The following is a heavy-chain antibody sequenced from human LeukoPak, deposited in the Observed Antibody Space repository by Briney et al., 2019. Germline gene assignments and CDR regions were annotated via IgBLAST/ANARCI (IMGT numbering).Heavy chain of an antibody. CDR1: GGSISSGDYY. V-gene: IGHV4-30-4*08. CDR3: AREGSSRSAFDI. Sequence: SQTLSLTCTVSGGSISSGDYYWSWIRQPPGKGLEWIGYIYYSGSTYYNPSLKSRVTISVDTSKNQFSLKQSSVTAADTAVYYCAREGSSRSAFDIWGQGTMVTVSS. J-gene: IGHJ3*02. D-gene: IGHD6-13*01. CDR2: IYYSGST.